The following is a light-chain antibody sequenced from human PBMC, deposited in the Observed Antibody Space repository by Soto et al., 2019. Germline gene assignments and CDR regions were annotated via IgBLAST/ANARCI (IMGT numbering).Light chain of an antibody. V-gene: IGKV1-5*01. J-gene: IGKJ1*01. CDR2: DVS. Sequence: DIQMTQSPSTLSASVGDRVTITCRASQGISGRLAWYQQKPGKAPNLLIYDVSNLESGVPSRFSGTGSGTEFTLTINSLQPDDFATYYCQPDNSYSTFGPGTKVEVK. CDR3: QPDNSYST. CDR1: QGISGR.